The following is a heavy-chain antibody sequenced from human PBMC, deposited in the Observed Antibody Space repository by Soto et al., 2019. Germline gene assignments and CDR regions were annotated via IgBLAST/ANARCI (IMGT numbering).Heavy chain of an antibody. CDR2: TIPLFNTA. V-gene: IGHV1-69*06. D-gene: IGHD3-10*01. CDR1: GGTLSDHG. Sequence: QVQLEQSGAEGKKPGSSVKVSCKASGGTLSDHGVAWLRQAPGQGLEWMGGTIPLFNTAKYAQKFQGRVTVNADNFTKIASMVLSSLRSDDTAFSFCARGVYGWGNYYTGPSAFDIWGQGTMVIVSS. J-gene: IGHJ3*02. CDR3: ARGVYGWGNYYTGPSAFDI.